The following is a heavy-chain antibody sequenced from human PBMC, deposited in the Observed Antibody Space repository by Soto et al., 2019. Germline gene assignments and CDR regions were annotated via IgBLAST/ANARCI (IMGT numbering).Heavy chain of an antibody. V-gene: IGHV1-18*01. CDR1: GYTFTSYG. CDR2: ISAYNGNT. CDR3: ARALYYDFWSGYYTVSDY. D-gene: IGHD3-3*01. Sequence: ASVKVSCKASGYTFTSYGISWVRQAPGQGLEWMGWISAYNGNTNYAQKLQGRVTMTTDTSTSTAYMELRSLRSDDTAVYYCARALYYDFWSGYYTVSDYWGQGTLVTVSS. J-gene: IGHJ4*02.